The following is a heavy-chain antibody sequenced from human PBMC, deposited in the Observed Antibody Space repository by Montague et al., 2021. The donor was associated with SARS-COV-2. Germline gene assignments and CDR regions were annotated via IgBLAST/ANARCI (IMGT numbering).Heavy chain of an antibody. CDR1: GGSFSDYY. CDR3: ARVATGWRPGEFWYFDV. V-gene: IGHV4-34*01. J-gene: IGHJ2*01. Sequence: SETLSLTCAVYGGSFSDYYWAWIRQPPGKGLEWIGEINYSGHANYNPSLKSRVIMSLDTSRDEFSLKVNSVTAADTAMYYCARVATGWRPGEFWYFDVWGRGTLVTVSS. D-gene: IGHD3-10*01. CDR2: INYSGHA.